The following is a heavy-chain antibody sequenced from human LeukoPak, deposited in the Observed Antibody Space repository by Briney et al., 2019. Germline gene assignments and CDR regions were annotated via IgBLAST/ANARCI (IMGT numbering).Heavy chain of an antibody. CDR3: ARLGTYYGSGSYYDR. D-gene: IGHD3-10*01. V-gene: IGHV4-39*01. CDR2: IYYSGST. J-gene: IGHJ4*02. Sequence: SETLSLTCTVSGGSISSSSYYWGWIRQPPGKGPEWIGSIYYSGSTYYNPSLKSRVTISVDTSKNQFSLKLSSVTAADTAVYYCARLGTYYGSGSYYDRWGQGTLVTVSS. CDR1: GGSISSSSYY.